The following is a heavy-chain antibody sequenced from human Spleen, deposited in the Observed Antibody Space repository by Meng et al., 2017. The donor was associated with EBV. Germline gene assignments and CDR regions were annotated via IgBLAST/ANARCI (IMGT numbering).Heavy chain of an antibody. V-gene: IGHV1-18*01. D-gene: IGHD3-3*01. CDR1: GYTFLSYG. Sequence: HAQTAQSGAEVEKPGASVKVSCKASGYTFLSYGFSWVRQAPGQGLEWMGWISAYNGNTNYAQNFQGRVIMATETSTTTAYMELRSLRSDDTAVYYCARARDYDLWSGYPNFDYWGQGTLVTVSS. CDR3: ARARDYDLWSGYPNFDY. J-gene: IGHJ4*02. CDR2: ISAYNGNT.